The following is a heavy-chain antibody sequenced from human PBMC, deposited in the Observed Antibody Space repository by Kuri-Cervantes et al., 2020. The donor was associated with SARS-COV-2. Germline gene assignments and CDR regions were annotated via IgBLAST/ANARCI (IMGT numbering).Heavy chain of an antibody. Sequence: SLKISCAASGFPFDDYVMHWVRQAPGKGLEWVSGISWSSGNIGYAGSVKGRFTISRDNAKNSLYLQMNSLRAEDMALYYCAKLVATNDVFDIWGQGTMVTVSS. CDR3: AKLVATNDVFDI. V-gene: IGHV3-9*03. D-gene: IGHD5-12*01. CDR2: ISWSSGNI. J-gene: IGHJ3*02. CDR1: GFPFDDYV.